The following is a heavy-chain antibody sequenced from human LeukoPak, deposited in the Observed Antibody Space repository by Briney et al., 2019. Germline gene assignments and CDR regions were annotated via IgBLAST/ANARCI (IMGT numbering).Heavy chain of an antibody. V-gene: IGHV3-33*06. CDR2: IWYDGSNK. CDR3: AKVGEHDYGDYFDY. D-gene: IGHD4-17*01. Sequence: GGSLRLSCAASGFTFSSYGMHWVRQAPGKGLEWVAVIWYDGSNKYYADSVKGRFTISRDNSKNTLYLQMNSLRAEDTAVYYCAKVGEHDYGDYFDYWGQGTLVTVSS. J-gene: IGHJ4*02. CDR1: GFTFSSYG.